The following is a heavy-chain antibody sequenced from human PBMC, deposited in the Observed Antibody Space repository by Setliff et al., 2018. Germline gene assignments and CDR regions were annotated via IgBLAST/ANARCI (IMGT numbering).Heavy chain of an antibody. D-gene: IGHD3-22*01. CDR3: ARAHTWSLPNDNSGYPGWFDP. Sequence: SETLSLTCTVSRGPINSHYWSWIRQPAGKGLEWIVNIHHSGKAYYNPSLKSRVTMSVDTSKNHVSLKLSSVTAADTAVYYCARAHTWSLPNDNSGYPGWFDPWGQGTLVTVSS. J-gene: IGHJ5*02. CDR1: RGPINSHY. V-gene: IGHV4-59*04. CDR2: IHHSGKA.